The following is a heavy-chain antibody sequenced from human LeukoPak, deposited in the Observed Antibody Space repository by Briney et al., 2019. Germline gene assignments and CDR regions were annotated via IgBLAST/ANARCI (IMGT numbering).Heavy chain of an antibody. CDR1: GFTFSSYG. J-gene: IGHJ3*02. Sequence: GGSLRLSCAASGFTFSSYGMHWVRQAPGKGVEWVAVISYDGSNKYYADSVKGRFTISRDNSKNTLYLQMNSLRAEDTAVYYCAKSTAAGIGGAFDIWGQGTMVTVSS. D-gene: IGHD6-13*01. CDR3: AKSTAAGIGGAFDI. V-gene: IGHV3-30*18. CDR2: ISYDGSNK.